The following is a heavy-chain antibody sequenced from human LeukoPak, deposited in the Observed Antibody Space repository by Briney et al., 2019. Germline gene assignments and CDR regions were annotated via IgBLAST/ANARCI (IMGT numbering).Heavy chain of an antibody. Sequence: SETLSLTCAVYGGSFSGYYWSWIRQPPGKGLEWIGEINHSGSTNYNPSLKSRVTISVDPSKNQFSLRLSSVTAADTAVYYCASESEGMDVWGKGTTVTVSS. CDR2: INHSGST. J-gene: IGHJ6*04. CDR1: GGSFSGYY. CDR3: ASESEGMDV. V-gene: IGHV4-34*01.